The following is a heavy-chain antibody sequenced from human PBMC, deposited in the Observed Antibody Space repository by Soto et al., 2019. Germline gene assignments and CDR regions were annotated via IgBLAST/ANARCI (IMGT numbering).Heavy chain of an antibody. CDR1: GFTFSSYD. V-gene: IGHV3-30*18. CDR2: ISHDGSDK. Sequence: GGSLRLSCAASGFTFSSYDMHWVRQAPGKGLEWVAVISHDGSDKYYADSVKGRFTISRDNSMNTLYLQMNSLRAEDTAVYYCAKAVVAAPDAFDVWGQGTMVTVSS. CDR3: AKAVVAAPDAFDV. D-gene: IGHD2-15*01. J-gene: IGHJ3*01.